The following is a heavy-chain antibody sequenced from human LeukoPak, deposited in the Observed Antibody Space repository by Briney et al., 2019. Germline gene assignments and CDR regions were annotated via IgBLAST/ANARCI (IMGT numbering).Heavy chain of an antibody. Sequence: GGSLRLSCAASGFTFSNCGMHWVRQAPGKGLEGVAFIRYDGSNKFYADSVKGRFTISRDNSKNTLYVQMNTLRAEDTAVYYCASLYYGSGSHAPYYFDYWGQGTLVTVSS. CDR2: IRYDGSNK. D-gene: IGHD3-10*01. CDR1: GFTFSNCG. V-gene: IGHV3-30*02. CDR3: ASLYYGSGSHAPYYFDY. J-gene: IGHJ4*02.